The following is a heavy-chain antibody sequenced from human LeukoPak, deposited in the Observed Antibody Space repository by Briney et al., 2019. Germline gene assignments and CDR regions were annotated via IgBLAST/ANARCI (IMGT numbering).Heavy chain of an antibody. D-gene: IGHD3-16*01. CDR1: GFTVSSNY. J-gene: IGHJ4*02. CDR2: IYSGGST. CDR3: AKGSYDYVLDY. Sequence: GGSLRLSCAASGFTVSSNYMSWVRQAPGKGLEWVSVIYSGGSTYYADSVKGRFTISRDNSKNTLYLQMNSLRAEDTAVYYCAKGSYDYVLDYWGQGTLVTVSS. V-gene: IGHV3-53*01.